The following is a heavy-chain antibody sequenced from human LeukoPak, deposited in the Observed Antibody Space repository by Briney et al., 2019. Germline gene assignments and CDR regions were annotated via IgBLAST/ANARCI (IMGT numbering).Heavy chain of an antibody. CDR2: IIPILGIA. J-gene: IGHJ4*02. Sequence: SVRVSCKASGGTFSSYAISWVRQAPGQGLEWMGRIIPILGIANYAQKFQGRVTITADKSTSTAYMELSSLRSEDTAVYYCAKARTLYYFDYWGQGTLVTVSS. D-gene: IGHD3-16*01. CDR1: GGTFSSYA. CDR3: AKARTLYYFDY. V-gene: IGHV1-69*04.